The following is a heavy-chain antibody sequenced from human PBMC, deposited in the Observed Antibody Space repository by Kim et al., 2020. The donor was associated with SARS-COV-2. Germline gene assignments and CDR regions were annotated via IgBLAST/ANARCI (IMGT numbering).Heavy chain of an antibody. CDR3: ARVYGSGSYYNGFDY. CDR1: GFTFNNYW. V-gene: IGHV3-7*01. CDR2: IKQDGSEK. Sequence: GGSLRLSCVASGFTFNNYWMTWVRQAPGKGLEWVANIKQDGSEKYYVDSVKGRFTISRDNSKNSVYLQMNSLRPEDTAVYYCARVYGSGSYYNGFDYWG. D-gene: IGHD3-10*01. J-gene: IGHJ4*01.